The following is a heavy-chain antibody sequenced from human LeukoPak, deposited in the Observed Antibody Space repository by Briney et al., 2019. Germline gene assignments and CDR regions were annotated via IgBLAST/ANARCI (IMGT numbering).Heavy chain of an antibody. CDR1: GFTFSSYA. J-gene: IGHJ4*02. D-gene: IGHD2-15*01. CDR2: ISGSGGST. CDR3: AKASHIVVVVAATYFDY. Sequence: PGGSLRLSCAASGFTFSSYAMSWVRQAPGKGLEWVSAISGSGGSTYYADSVKGRFTISGDNSKNTLYLQMNSLRAEDTAVYYCAKASHIVVVVAATYFDYWGQGTLVTVSS. V-gene: IGHV3-23*01.